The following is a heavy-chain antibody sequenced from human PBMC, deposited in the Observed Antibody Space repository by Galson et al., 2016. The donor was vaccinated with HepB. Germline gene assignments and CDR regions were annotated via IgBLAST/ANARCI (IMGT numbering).Heavy chain of an antibody. CDR2: ISVTSGNI. CDR1: GFSFSSHS. J-gene: IGHJ2*01. D-gene: IGHD4-23*01. Sequence: SLRLSCAASGFSFSSHSMNWVRQAPGKGLEWIAYISVTSGNIVYAGSVQGRFTIPRDNAINSLYLQMNRLRAEDTAVYYCARDARNSINGYVYLWGRCSLVTVSS. CDR3: ARDARNSINGYVYL. V-gene: IGHV3-48*04.